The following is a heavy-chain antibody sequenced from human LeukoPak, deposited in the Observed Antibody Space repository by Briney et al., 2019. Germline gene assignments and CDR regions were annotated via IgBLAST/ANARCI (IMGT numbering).Heavy chain of an antibody. CDR2: ISAYNGNT. J-gene: IGHJ4*02. CDR3: ARVMGGSYLDY. D-gene: IGHD3-16*02. V-gene: IGHV1-18*01. CDR1: GYSFTSFP. Sequence: GASVKVSCKASGYSFTSFPIIWVRQAPGQGFEWMGWISAYNGNTNYAQKLQGRVTMTTDTSTSTAFMELRSLTSDDTAVYYCARVMGGSYLDYWGQGTLVIVSS.